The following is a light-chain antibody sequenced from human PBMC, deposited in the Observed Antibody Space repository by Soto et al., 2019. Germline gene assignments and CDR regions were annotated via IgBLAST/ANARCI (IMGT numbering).Light chain of an antibody. CDR2: GAS. J-gene: IGKJ5*01. CDR3: LHYGGSPLT. CDR1: QSVSSS. Sequence: EIVMTQSPATLSVSPGERATLSCRASQSVSSSLAWYQQKPGQAPRLLIYGASTRTTGIPDRFSGSGSGTDFTLTIGRLEPGDFAVYYCLHYGGSPLTFGQGTRLEI. V-gene: IGKV3-20*01.